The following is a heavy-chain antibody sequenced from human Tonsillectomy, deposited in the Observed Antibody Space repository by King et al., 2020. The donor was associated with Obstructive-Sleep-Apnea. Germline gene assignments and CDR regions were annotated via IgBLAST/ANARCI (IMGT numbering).Heavy chain of an antibody. V-gene: IGHV3-23*04. J-gene: IGHJ2*01. CDR3: ARDKVYYDSSGPSRYFDL. D-gene: IGHD3-22*01. CDR1: GFTFSIHA. CDR2: ITCSGGST. Sequence: VQLVESGGGLVQPGGSLRLSCAASGFTFSIHAMSWVRQAPGKGLEWVTAITCSGGSTYYADSVTGRFTISRDNSKNTLYVQMNSLRADDTAVYYCARDKVYYDSSGPSRYFDLWGRGTLVTVSS.